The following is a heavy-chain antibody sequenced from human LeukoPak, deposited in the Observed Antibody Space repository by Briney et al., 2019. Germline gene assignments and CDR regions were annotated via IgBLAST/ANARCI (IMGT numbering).Heavy chain of an antibody. D-gene: IGHD4-17*01. CDR2: IYPGDSDT. J-gene: IGHJ4*02. CDR1: GYSFTSYR. Sequence: GESLKISCKGTGYSFTSYRIGWLRQQPGKGLEWMGIIYPGDSDTRYSPSFQGQVTISADKSISTAYLQWSSLEASDTAMYYCARLPTVTTDFDYWGQGTLVTVSS. V-gene: IGHV5-51*01. CDR3: ARLPTVTTDFDY.